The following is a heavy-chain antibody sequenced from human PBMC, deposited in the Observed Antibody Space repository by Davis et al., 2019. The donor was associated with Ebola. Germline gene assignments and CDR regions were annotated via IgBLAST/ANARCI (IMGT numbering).Heavy chain of an antibody. D-gene: IGHD3-10*02. J-gene: IGHJ5*02. CDR1: GYSFTSYW. V-gene: IGHV5-51*01. Sequence: PGGSLRLSCQGSGYSFTSYWIGWVRQMPGKGLEWMGIIYPGDSDTRYSPSFQGQVTISADKSISTAYLQWSSLKASDTAMYYCARILTRFGELLDWFDPWGQGTLVTVSS. CDR3: ARILTRFGELLDWFDP. CDR2: IYPGDSDT.